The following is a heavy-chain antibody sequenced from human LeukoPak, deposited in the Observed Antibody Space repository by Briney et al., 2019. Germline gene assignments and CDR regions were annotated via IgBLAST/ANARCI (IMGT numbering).Heavy chain of an antibody. J-gene: IGHJ4*02. CDR1: GGSINTYY. Sequence: SETLSLTCTVAGGSINTYYWSWIRQPAGKGLDWLGRISTSGSPNYNPSLKSRVTISVDTSKNQFSLKLSSVTAADTAVYYCARHQVRGVISYWGQGTLVTVSS. V-gene: IGHV4-4*07. D-gene: IGHD3-10*01. CDR3: ARHQVRGVISY. CDR2: ISTSGSP.